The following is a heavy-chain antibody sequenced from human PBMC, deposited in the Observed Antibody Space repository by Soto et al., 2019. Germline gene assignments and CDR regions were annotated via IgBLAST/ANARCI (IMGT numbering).Heavy chain of an antibody. CDR1: GFTFSSYA. V-gene: IGHV3-30-3*01. CDR2: ISYDGSNK. J-gene: IGHJ4*02. D-gene: IGHD3-3*01. Sequence: QVQLVESGGGVVQPGRSLRLSCAASGFTFSSYAMHWVRQAPGKGLEWVAVISYDGSNKYYADSVKGRFTISRDNSKNTLYLQMNSLRAEDTAVYYCARDGVEGVVEIDYWGQGTLVTVSS. CDR3: ARDGVEGVVEIDY.